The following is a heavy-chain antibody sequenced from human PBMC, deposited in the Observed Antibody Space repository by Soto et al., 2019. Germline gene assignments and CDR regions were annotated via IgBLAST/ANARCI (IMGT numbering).Heavy chain of an antibody. Sequence: SETLSLTCTVSGGSISSSSYYWGWIRQPPGKGLEWIGSIYYSGNTYYNPSLKSRVTISVDTSKNQFSLKLSSVTAADTALYYCARQAGGLWFGDSWGQGTLVTVSS. CDR2: IYYSGNT. J-gene: IGHJ5*02. CDR3: ARQAGGLWFGDS. D-gene: IGHD3-10*01. CDR1: GGSISSSSYY. V-gene: IGHV4-39*01.